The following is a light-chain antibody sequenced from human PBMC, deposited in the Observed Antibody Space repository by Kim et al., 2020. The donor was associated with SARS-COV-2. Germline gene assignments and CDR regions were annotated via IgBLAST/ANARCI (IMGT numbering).Light chain of an antibody. V-gene: IGKV1-39*01. J-gene: IGKJ3*01. Sequence: DIQMTQSPSSLSASVGDRVTLTCRTSQSISSHLNWYHQKPGRAPKLLISAASTVEGGVPSRVSGSGPETDFTLAISSLQPEDFASYFCQQIYIRPFTFGPGTKVDIK. CDR2: AAS. CDR3: QQIYIRPFT. CDR1: QSISSH.